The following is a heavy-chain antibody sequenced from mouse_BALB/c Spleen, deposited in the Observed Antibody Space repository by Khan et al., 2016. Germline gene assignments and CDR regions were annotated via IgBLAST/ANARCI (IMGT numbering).Heavy chain of an antibody. CDR1: GFTFSTYG. D-gene: IGHD2-14*01. CDR3: ARENYRYYFDY. CDR2: INSNGGST. V-gene: IGHV5-6-3*01. J-gene: IGHJ2*01. Sequence: EVELVESGGGLVQPGGSLKLSCAASGFTFSTYGMSWVRQTPDKRLELVATINSNGGSTYYPDSVTGRFTISRDNAKNTLYLQMSSLKSEDTAMYDCARENYRYYFDYWGQGTTLTVSS.